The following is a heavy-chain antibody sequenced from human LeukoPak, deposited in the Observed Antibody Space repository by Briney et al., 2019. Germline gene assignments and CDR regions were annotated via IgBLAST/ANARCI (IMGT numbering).Heavy chain of an antibody. Sequence: GESLKISCKASGYTFSTYWIGWVRQMPGKGLEWMGITYPGDSDTRYSPSFQGRVTISADKSISTTYLQWSSLKASDTATYYCARHEDFDYWGQGTLVTVSS. CDR3: ARHEDFDY. CDR2: TYPGDSDT. CDR1: GYTFSTYW. V-gene: IGHV5-51*01. J-gene: IGHJ4*02.